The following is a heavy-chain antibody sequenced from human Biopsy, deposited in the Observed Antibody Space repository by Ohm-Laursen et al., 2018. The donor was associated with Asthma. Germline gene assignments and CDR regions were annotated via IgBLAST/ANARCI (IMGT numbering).Heavy chain of an antibody. CDR1: GGTFSSYA. Sequence: ASVKVSCKASGGTFSSYAISWVRQAPGQGLEWMGGIIPIFGTANYAQKFQGRVTITVDESTSTAYMELSSLRSEDTAVYYCARTYYDFLTGQVNDAFAIWGQGTMVTVSS. V-gene: IGHV1-69*13. D-gene: IGHD3-9*01. J-gene: IGHJ3*02. CDR2: IIPIFGTA. CDR3: ARTYYDFLTGQVNDAFAI.